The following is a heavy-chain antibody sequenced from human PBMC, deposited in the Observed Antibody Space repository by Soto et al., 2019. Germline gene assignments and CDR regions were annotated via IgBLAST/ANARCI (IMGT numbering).Heavy chain of an antibody. CDR3: AKGRGGSYAWDSFDY. Sequence: VQLVEAGGGLVQPGRSLRLSCAASGFTYDDYDMHLVRQAPGKGLGWGSALSWNSGRTAYAESVKGRFTISRDNAKHSLYLQMNSLSAEDTALYHCAKGRGGSYAWDSFDYWGQGTLVTVSS. J-gene: IGHJ4*02. CDR2: LSWNSGRT. V-gene: IGHV3-9*01. D-gene: IGHD1-26*01. CDR1: GFTYDDYD.